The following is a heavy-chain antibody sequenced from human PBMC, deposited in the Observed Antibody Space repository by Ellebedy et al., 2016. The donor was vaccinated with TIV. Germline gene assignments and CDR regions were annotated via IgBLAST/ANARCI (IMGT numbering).Heavy chain of an antibody. CDR1: GGSISSTNYY. V-gene: IGHV4-39*07. D-gene: IGHD2-21*01. J-gene: IGHJ4*02. CDR2: IYYSGST. Sequence: SETLSLTCTVSGGSISSTNYYRVWIRQPPGTGLEWIGSIYYSGSTNYNPSLKSPITISADTSKNQFSLKLSSVTAADTAVYYCAGGGIGVGGDYWGQGSLVTASS. CDR3: AGGGIGVGGDY.